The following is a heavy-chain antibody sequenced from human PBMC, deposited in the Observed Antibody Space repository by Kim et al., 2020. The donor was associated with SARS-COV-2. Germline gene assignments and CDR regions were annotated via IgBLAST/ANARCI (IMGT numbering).Heavy chain of an antibody. CDR3: AKAGGYCSGTSCYSFDY. Sequence: GGSLRLSCAASGFTFSSYAMSWVRQAPGKGLEWVSGISGSGGTTYYEDFVEGRFTISRDNSKNNLYLQMNTLRAEDTAVYYCAKAGGYCSGTSCYSFDYWGQGTLVTVSS. V-gene: IGHV3-23*01. J-gene: IGHJ4*02. D-gene: IGHD2-2*02. CDR2: ISGSGGTT. CDR1: GFTFSSYA.